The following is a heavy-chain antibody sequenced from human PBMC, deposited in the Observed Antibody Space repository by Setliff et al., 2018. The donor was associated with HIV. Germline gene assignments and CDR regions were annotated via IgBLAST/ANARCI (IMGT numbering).Heavy chain of an antibody. D-gene: IGHD4-17*01. CDR2: ITNTGSST. V-gene: IGHV3-11*04. J-gene: IGHJ4*02. CDR3: MYGGRTATTH. Sequence: PGGSLRLSCAASGFTFSDYYLNWFRLAPGKGLEWISHITNTGSSTNYADSVKGRFTISRDNAQYSLYLQMNTLRVEDTAVYYCMYGGRTATTHWGQGTLV. CDR1: GFTFSDYY.